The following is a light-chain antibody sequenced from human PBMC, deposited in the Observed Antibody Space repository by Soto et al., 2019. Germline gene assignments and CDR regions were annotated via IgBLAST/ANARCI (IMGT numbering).Light chain of an antibody. V-gene: IGKV1-9*01. Sequence: DIQLTQSPSFLSASVGDTVTITCRASQGISTDLAWYQQKPGKAPKNLIYGASTLQSGVPSRFSGSGSGTEFTLTISSLQPEDVATYYCQGHSTYPRTFGPGTKVEIK. CDR2: GAS. CDR1: QGISTD. J-gene: IGKJ1*01. CDR3: QGHSTYPRT.